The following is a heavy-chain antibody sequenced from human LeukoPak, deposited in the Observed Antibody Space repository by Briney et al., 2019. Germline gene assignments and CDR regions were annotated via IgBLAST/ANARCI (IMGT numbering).Heavy chain of an antibody. D-gene: IGHD6-13*01. Sequence: GASVKVSCKASGYTFTSYGISWVRQAPGQGLEWMGWISAYNGNTNYAQKLQGRVTMTTDTSTSTAYMELRSLRSDDTAVYYCARVPKHIAAAGTALGYWGQGTLVTVSS. CDR3: ARVPKHIAAAGTALGY. CDR1: GYTFTSYG. J-gene: IGHJ4*02. CDR2: ISAYNGNT. V-gene: IGHV1-18*01.